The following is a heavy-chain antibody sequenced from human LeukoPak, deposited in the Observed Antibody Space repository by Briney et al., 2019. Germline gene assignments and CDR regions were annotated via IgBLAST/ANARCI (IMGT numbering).Heavy chain of an antibody. V-gene: IGHV1-69*05. D-gene: IGHD1-26*01. Sequence: GASVKVSCKAPGGTFSSYAISWVRQAPGQGLEWMGGIIPIFGTANYAQKFQGRVTITTDESTSTAYMELSSLRSEDTAVYYCAVVGATYYYYYYMAVWGKGTTVTVSS. J-gene: IGHJ6*03. CDR2: IIPIFGTA. CDR3: AVVGATYYYYYYMAV. CDR1: GGTFSSYA.